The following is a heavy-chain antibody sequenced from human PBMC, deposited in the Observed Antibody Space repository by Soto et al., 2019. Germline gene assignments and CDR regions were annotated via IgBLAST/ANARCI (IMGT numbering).Heavy chain of an antibody. V-gene: IGHV2-26*01. CDR2: IFSNDAK. Sequence: QVTLKESGPVLVKPTETLTLTCTVSGFSLRNTRMGVSWIRQSPGKALEWLAHIFSNDAKSSSPSLKSRLAISWDTSKSQVVLTMTNVAPVDTATYYCARSLYADYVHWYFDLWGRGTLVTVSS. J-gene: IGHJ2*01. CDR3: ARSLYADYVHWYFDL. CDR1: GFSLRNTRMG. D-gene: IGHD4-17*01.